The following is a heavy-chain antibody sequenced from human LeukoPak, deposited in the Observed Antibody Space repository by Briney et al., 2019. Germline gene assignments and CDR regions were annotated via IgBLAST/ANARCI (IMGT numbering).Heavy chain of an antibody. D-gene: IGHD6-6*01. Sequence: GGSLRLSCAASGFTFSSYAMHWVRQVPGKGLEYVSAISSNGGNTYYANSVKGRFTISRDNSKNTLYLQMGGLRGEDMAVYYCARGESEYSSSAGDYWGQGTLVTVSS. CDR1: GFTFSSYA. J-gene: IGHJ4*02. CDR3: ARGESEYSSSAGDY. V-gene: IGHV3-64*01. CDR2: ISSNGGNT.